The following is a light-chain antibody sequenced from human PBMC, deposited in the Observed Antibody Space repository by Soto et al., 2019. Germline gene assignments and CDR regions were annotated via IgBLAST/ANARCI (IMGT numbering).Light chain of an antibody. Sequence: EIVLTQSPGTLSLSPGEGATLSCRASQGIGDTLAWYQQKPGQAPRLLLYGASTRATGISTRFSGGGSGTEFTLTISGLQSEDFAVYYCCQYHNWPRTFGQGTKVDIK. CDR2: GAS. CDR3: CQYHNWPRT. CDR1: QGIGDT. J-gene: IGKJ1*01. V-gene: IGKV3-15*01.